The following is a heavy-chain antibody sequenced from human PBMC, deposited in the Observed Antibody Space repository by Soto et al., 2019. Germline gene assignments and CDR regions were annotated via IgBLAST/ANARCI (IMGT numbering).Heavy chain of an antibody. CDR2: ISYDGSNK. D-gene: IGHD2-2*01. Sequence: GGSLRLSCAASGFTFSSYGMHWVRQAPGKGLEWVAVISYDGSNKYYADSVKGRFTISRDNSKNTLYLQMNSLRAEDTAVYYCARLHGYCISSSCHGHYAMDVWGQGTTVTVSS. J-gene: IGHJ6*02. CDR3: ARLHGYCISSSCHGHYAMDV. CDR1: GFTFSSYG. V-gene: IGHV3-30*03.